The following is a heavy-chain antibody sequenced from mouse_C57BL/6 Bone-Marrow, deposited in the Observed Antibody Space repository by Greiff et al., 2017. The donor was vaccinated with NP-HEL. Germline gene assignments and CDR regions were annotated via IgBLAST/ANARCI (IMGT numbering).Heavy chain of an antibody. Sequence: EVKVVESGPGMVKPSQSLSLTCTVTGYSITSGYDWHWIRHFPGNKLEWMGYISYSGSTNYNPSLKSRISITHDTSKNHFFLKLNSVTTEDTATYYCARDSSSYGYWYFDVWGTGTTVTVSS. J-gene: IGHJ1*03. CDR2: ISYSGST. V-gene: IGHV3-1*01. CDR3: ARDSSSYGYWYFDV. D-gene: IGHD1-1*01. CDR1: GYSITSGYD.